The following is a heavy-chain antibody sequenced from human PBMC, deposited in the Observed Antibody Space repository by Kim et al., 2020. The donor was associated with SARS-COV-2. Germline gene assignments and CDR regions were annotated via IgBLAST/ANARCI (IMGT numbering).Heavy chain of an antibody. Sequence: SETLSLTCTVSGGTINSGSLYWGWIRQPPGKGLEWIGNVYYSGNTYYSPSFKSRVTISVDASKNEFYLNLSAVTAADSAIYFCARRGDWDWYFDLWGRGTLVSVSS. D-gene: IGHD3-10*01. J-gene: IGHJ2*01. CDR3: ARRGDWDWYFDL. V-gene: IGHV4-39*01. CDR1: GGTINSGSLY. CDR2: VYYSGNT.